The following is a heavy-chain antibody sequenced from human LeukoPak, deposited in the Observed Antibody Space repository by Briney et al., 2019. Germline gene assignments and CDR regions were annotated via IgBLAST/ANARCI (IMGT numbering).Heavy chain of an antibody. CDR3: ARRWNYGRNYYIDV. D-gene: IGHD1-7*01. Sequence: ETLSLTCAVYGGSFSNYYWSWIRQPPGKGLEWIGEINDRGRINYNPSLMSRVTVSVDTSKNQFSLRLTSVTATDTAVYYCARRWNYGRNYYIDVWGNGATISVSS. V-gene: IGHV4-34*01. CDR2: INDRGRI. J-gene: IGHJ6*03. CDR1: GGSFSNYY.